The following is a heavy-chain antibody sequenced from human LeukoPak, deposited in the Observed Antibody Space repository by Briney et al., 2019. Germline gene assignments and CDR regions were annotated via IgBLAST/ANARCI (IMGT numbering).Heavy chain of an antibody. D-gene: IGHD2-15*01. J-gene: IGHJ4*02. CDR2: IYYSGTT. Sequence: SETLSLTCTVSGDSISSTSYFWGRIRQPPGKGLEWIGTIYYSGTTYYNPSLKSRVTISVDTSKNQFSLKLNSVSASDTAVYYCARHKCSGIYCPFDYWGQGTLVTVSS. CDR3: ARHKCSGIYCPFDY. CDR1: GDSISSTSYF. V-gene: IGHV4-39*01.